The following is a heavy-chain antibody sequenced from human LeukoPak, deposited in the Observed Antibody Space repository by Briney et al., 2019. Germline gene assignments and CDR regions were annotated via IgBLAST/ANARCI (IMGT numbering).Heavy chain of an antibody. J-gene: IGHJ4*02. Sequence: GGSLRLSCTASGFTFNIFGMYWVRQAPGKGLEWVAFIRNDGTHEKYGDSVKGRFTISRDNSKNTLYLLMNSLRGEDTAIYYCAKDPKNNGYSDGSFDYGGQETLVSVSS. D-gene: IGHD3-22*01. CDR1: GFTFNIFG. CDR2: IRNDGTHE. CDR3: AKDPKNNGYSDGSFDY. V-gene: IGHV3-30*02.